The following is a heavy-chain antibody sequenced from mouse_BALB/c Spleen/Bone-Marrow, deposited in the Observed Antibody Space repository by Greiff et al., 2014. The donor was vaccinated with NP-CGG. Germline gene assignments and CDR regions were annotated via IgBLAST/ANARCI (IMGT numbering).Heavy chain of an antibody. Sequence: QVQLQQSGAELVRPGVSVKISCKGSGYTFTDYAMHWVKQSHAKSLEWIGVISTYYGDASYNQKFKGKATMTVDKSSSTAYMELARLTSEDSAIYYCARDYDYGFAYWGQGTLATVSA. J-gene: IGHJ3*01. V-gene: IGHV1S137*01. CDR3: ARDYDYGFAY. D-gene: IGHD2-4*01. CDR2: ISTYYGDA. CDR1: GYTFTDYA.